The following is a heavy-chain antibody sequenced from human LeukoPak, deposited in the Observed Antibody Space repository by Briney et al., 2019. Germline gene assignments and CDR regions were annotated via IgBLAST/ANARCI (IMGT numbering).Heavy chain of an antibody. D-gene: IGHD5-12*01. V-gene: IGHV3-23*01. CDR2: VRGSGTDT. CDR1: GFTFSTYA. J-gene: IGHJ4*02. CDR3: AKTSRGNSGYDSPFHY. Sequence: GGSLRLSCAASGFTFSTYAMSWVRQAPGKGLEWVSAVRGSGTDTYYADSVKGRFTISRDNSKNTLYLQMNSLRAEDTAICYCAKTSRGNSGYDSPFHYWGQGTLVTVSS.